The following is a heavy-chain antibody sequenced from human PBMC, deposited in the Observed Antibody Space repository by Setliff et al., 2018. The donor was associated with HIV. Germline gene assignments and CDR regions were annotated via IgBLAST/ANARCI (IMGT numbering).Heavy chain of an antibody. V-gene: IGHV3-23*01. CDR1: GFTFNTYA. D-gene: IGHD2-2*01. CDR2: ISGSGIST. Sequence: PGGSLRLSCAASGFTFNTYAMNWVRQAPGKGLEWVSSISGSGISTYYADSVKGRFTISRDNSKNTLYLQMSSLRAEDTAVYYCARLDCSSSSGFVDYWGQGTLVTVSS. J-gene: IGHJ4*02. CDR3: ARLDCSSSSGFVDY.